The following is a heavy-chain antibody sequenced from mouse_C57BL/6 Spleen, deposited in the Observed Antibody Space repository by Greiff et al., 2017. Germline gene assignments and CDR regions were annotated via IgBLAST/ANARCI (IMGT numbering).Heavy chain of an antibody. D-gene: IGHD1-1*01. CDR3: ARGDYYGSSSRSY. V-gene: IGHV1-26*01. CDR1: GYTFTDYY. J-gene: IGHJ2*01. CDR2: INPNNGGT. Sequence: EVQLQQSGPELVKPGASVKISCKASGYTFTDYYMNWVKQSHGKSLEWIGDINPNNGGTSYNQKLKGKATLTVDKSSSTAYMELRSLTSEDSAVYYCARGDYYGSSSRSYWGQGTTLTVSS.